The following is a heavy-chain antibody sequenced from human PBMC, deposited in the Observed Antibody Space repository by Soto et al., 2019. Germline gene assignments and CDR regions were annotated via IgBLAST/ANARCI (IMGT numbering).Heavy chain of an antibody. D-gene: IGHD4-17*01. Sequence: GGSLRLSCEVSGITFSNYAMTWVRQGPEKGLEWVSVMSGSGNSRNYADSVKGRFTISRDNSKNTLYLQMNGLRAEDTAIYYCATGTATVTSYYYYGMDIWGQGTTVTVSS. CDR2: MSGSGNSR. V-gene: IGHV3-23*01. J-gene: IGHJ6*02. CDR3: ATGTATVTSYYYYGMDI. CDR1: GITFSNYA.